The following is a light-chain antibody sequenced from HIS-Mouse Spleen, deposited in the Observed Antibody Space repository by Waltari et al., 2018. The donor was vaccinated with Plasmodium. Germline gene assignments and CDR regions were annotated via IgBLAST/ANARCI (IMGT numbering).Light chain of an antibody. V-gene: IGLV3-10*01. J-gene: IGLJ3*02. CDR3: YSTDSSGNHRV. Sequence: SYELTQPPSVSVSPGQTARITCSGDALPKKYAYWYQQKSGQAPVLVFYEDIKRPSGIPARCSGSSSGTMATLTISGAQVEDEADYYGYSTDSSGNHRVFGGGTKLTVL. CDR2: EDI. CDR1: ALPKKY.